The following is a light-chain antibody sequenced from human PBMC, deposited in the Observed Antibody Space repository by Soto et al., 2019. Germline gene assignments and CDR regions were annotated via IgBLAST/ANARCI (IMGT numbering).Light chain of an antibody. V-gene: IGLV1-44*01. CDR1: RSKIESNT. Sequence: QPVLTQPPSASGTPGQRVTMSCSGSRSKIESNTVNLYQQLQGTAPKLLIYTNNQRPSGVPDRFSGSKSGTSASLAISGLQSEDEADYYCAAWDDRLNGVVFGGGTKLTVL. J-gene: IGLJ2*01. CDR3: AAWDDRLNGVV. CDR2: TNN.